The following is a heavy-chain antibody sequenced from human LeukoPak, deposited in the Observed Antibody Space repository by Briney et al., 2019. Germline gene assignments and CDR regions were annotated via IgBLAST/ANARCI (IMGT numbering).Heavy chain of an antibody. D-gene: IGHD4-11*01. CDR2: IYYSGST. CDR3: ARATRLPPANRRYYFDY. V-gene: IGHV4-39*07. Sequence: SQTLSLTCTVSGGSISSSSYYWGWIRQPPGKGLEWIGSIYYSGSTYYNPSLKSRVTISVDTSKNQFSLKLSSVTAADTAVYYCARATRLPPANRRYYFDYWGQGTLVTVSS. CDR1: GGSISSSSYY. J-gene: IGHJ4*02.